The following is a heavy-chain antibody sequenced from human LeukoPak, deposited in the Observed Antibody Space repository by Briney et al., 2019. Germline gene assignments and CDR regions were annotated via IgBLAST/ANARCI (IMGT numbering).Heavy chain of an antibody. J-gene: IGHJ4*02. Sequence: PSGGSLRLSCDTFGFTFSSYWMHWVRQAPGKGLEWLSRINTDGTRITYADSVKGRVTVSRDNAKNTLYLQMNSLRAEDTALYYCAREGQWLVLDFDYWGQGTLVTVSS. CDR3: AREGQWLVLDFDY. D-gene: IGHD6-19*01. V-gene: IGHV3-74*01. CDR2: INTDGTRI. CDR1: GFTFSSYW.